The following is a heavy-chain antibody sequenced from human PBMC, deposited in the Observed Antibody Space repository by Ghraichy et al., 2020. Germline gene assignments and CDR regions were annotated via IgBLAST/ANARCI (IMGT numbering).Heavy chain of an antibody. CDR2: ISSSSSSYI. D-gene: IGHD6-13*01. J-gene: IGHJ3*02. Sequence: GGSLRLSCAASGFTFSSYSMNWVRQAPGKGLEWVSSISSSSSSYIYYADSVKGRFTISRDNAKNSLYLQMNSLRAEDTAVNYCARDRSRSWYGNAFDIWGQGKRAPAFS. CDR3: ARDRSRSWYGNAFDI. V-gene: IGHV3-21*01. CDR1: GFTFSSYS.